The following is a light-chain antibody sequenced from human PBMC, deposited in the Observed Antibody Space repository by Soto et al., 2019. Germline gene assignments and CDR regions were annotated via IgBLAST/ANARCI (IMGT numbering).Light chain of an antibody. J-gene: IGKJ4*01. CDR3: QQRSNWPLT. Sequence: IVMKQSPATLSVSQGERATLSCRASQSVSSNLAWYQHKPGQAPRLLIYDASNRATGIPARFSGSGSSTDFTLTISSLEPEDFAVYFCQQRSNWPLTFGGGTKVDIK. CDR1: QSVSSN. CDR2: DAS. V-gene: IGKV3-11*01.